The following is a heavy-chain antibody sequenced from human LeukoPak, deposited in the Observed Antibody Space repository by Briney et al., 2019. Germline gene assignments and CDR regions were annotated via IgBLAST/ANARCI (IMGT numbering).Heavy chain of an antibody. Sequence: PGGSLRLSCTASGFTSGDYAMSWVRQAPGKGLEWVGRIKSKTDGGTTDYAAPVKGRFTISRDDSKNTLYLQMNSLKTEDTAVYYCTDSWPLDYWGQGTLVTASS. V-gene: IGHV3-15*01. J-gene: IGHJ4*02. CDR1: GFTSGDYA. CDR3: TDSWPLDY. CDR2: IKSKTDGGTT. D-gene: IGHD6-13*01.